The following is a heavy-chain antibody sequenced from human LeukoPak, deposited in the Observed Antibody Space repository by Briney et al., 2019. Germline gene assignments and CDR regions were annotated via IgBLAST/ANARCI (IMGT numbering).Heavy chain of an antibody. V-gene: IGHV4-59*01. J-gene: IGHJ4*02. CDR3: ARGVDGYSFDY. Sequence: SETLSLTCTVSGGSISDYYWSWIRQPPGKGLEWIGFIFYSGSTNYSPSLKSRLTISLDTSKNQFSLRLTSVAAADTAVYYCARGVDGYSFDYWGRGTLVTVSS. CDR2: IFYSGST. D-gene: IGHD5-24*01. CDR1: GGSISDYY.